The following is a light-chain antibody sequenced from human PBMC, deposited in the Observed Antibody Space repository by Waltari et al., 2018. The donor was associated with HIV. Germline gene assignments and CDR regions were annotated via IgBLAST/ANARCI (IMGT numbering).Light chain of an antibody. CDR3: GTWDTSLSAGL. V-gene: IGLV1-51*01. CDR1: TSNIGTNY. Sequence: QSVLTQPPSVSAAPGQRVTISCSGSTSNIGTNYVSWYQQFPGTAPKLLIYDNNRRSSGIPDRFAGSKSGTSATLAITGLQTEDEADYYCGTWDTSLSAGLFGGGTKVTVL. CDR2: DNN. J-gene: IGLJ2*01.